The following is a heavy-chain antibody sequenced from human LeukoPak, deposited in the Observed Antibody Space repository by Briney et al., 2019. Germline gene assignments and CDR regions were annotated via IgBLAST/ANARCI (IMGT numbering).Heavy chain of an antibody. V-gene: IGHV3-48*03. D-gene: IGHD3-22*01. CDR1: GFTFSSYE. J-gene: IGHJ4*02. CDR3: AKASVITMIIGG. Sequence: RAGGSLRLSCAASGFTFSSYEMNWVRQAPGKGLEWVSYISSSGSTIYYADSVKGRFTISRDNSKNTLYLQMNSLRAEDTAVYYCAKASVITMIIGGWGQGTLVTVSS. CDR2: ISSSGSTI.